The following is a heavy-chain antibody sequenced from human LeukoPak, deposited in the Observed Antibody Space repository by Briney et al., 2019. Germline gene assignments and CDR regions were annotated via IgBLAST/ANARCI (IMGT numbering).Heavy chain of an antibody. J-gene: IGHJ4*02. CDR3: AKSIRGGYSWGHYFDY. D-gene: IGHD1-26*01. CDR2: IIPILGIA. CDR1: GGTFSSYA. V-gene: IGHV1-69*04. Sequence: SVKVSCKASGGTFSSYAISWVRQAPGQGLEWMGRIIPILGIANYAQKFQGRVTITADKSTSTAYMELSSLRSEDTAVYYCAKSIRGGYSWGHYFDYWGQGTLVTVSS.